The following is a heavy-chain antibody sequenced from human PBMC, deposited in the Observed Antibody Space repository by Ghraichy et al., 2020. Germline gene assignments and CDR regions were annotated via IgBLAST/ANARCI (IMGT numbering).Heavy chain of an antibody. Sequence: ASVKVSCKASGYTFTSYGISWVRQAPRQGLEWMGWISAYNGNTNYAQKLQGRVTMTTDTSTSTAYMELRSLRSDVTAVYYCARIYYYDSSGYYYGLFDYWGQGTLVTVSS. J-gene: IGHJ4*02. CDR2: ISAYNGNT. V-gene: IGHV1-18*04. CDR3: ARIYYYDSSGYYYGLFDY. CDR1: GYTFTSYG. D-gene: IGHD3-22*01.